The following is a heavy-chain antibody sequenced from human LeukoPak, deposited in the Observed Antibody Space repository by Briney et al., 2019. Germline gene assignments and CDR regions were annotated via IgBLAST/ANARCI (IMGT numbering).Heavy chain of an antibody. CDR2: IAYDGSNK. CDR1: GFTFRGYG. V-gene: IGHV3-30*18. D-gene: IGHD6-13*01. J-gene: IGHJ4*02. CDR3: AKSAFGHSSNWYYFDY. Sequence: GGSLRLSCVASGFTFRGYGMHWVRQAPGKGLEWVAVIAYDGSNKYYADSVKGRFTISRDNSKNTLYLQMNSLRAEDTAVYYCAKSAFGHSSNWYYFDYRGQGTLGTVS.